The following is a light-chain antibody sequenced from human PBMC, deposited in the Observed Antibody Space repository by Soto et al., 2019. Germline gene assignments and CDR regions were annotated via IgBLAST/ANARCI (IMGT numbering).Light chain of an antibody. Sequence: DIQMTQSPSTLSASVGDRVTITCRACQSISSWLAWYQQKPGKAPKLLIYDASSLESGVPSRFSGSGSGTEFTLTISSLQPDDFGTYYSQQYNSARTFGQGTKVEIQ. CDR1: QSISSW. CDR2: DAS. J-gene: IGKJ1*01. CDR3: QQYNSART. V-gene: IGKV1-5*01.